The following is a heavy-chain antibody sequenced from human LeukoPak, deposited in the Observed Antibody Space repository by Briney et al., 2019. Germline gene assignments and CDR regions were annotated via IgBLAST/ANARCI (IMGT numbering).Heavy chain of an antibody. D-gene: IGHD1-26*01. V-gene: IGHV4-59*01. CDR3: ARDVGATSYFDY. Sequence: SETLSLTCSVSGGSISSYYWSWIRQPPGKGLEWIGYIYYSGSTNYNPSLKSRVTISVDTSKNQFSLKLSSVTAADTAVYYCARDVGATSYFDYWGQGTLVTVSS. J-gene: IGHJ4*02. CDR1: GGSISSYY. CDR2: IYYSGST.